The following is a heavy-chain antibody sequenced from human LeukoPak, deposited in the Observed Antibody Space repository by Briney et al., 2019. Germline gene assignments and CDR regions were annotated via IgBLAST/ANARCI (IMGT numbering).Heavy chain of an antibody. CDR1: GFTFSSYG. D-gene: IGHD6-6*01. CDR2: ISYDGSNK. J-gene: IGHJ4*02. CDR3: AKDQKYSY. Sequence: PGGSLRLPCAASGFTFSSYGMHWVRQAPGKGLEWVAVISYDGSNKYYADSVKGRFTISRDNSKNTLYLQMNSLRAEDTAVYYCAKDQKYSYWGQGTLVTVSS. V-gene: IGHV3-30*18.